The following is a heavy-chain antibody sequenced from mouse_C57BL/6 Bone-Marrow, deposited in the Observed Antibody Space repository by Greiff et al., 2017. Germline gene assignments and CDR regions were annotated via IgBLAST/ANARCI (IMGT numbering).Heavy chain of an antibody. CDR1: GYTFTDYE. D-gene: IGHD1-1*01. Sequence: VQLQESGAELVRPGASVTLSCKASGYTFTDYEMHWVKQTPVHGLEWIGAIDPETGGTAYNQKFKGKAILTADKSSSTAYMELRSLKSEDSAVYYCTTTVVATPYDFDYWGQGTTLTVSS. CDR2: IDPETGGT. V-gene: IGHV1-15*01. CDR3: TTTVVATPYDFDY. J-gene: IGHJ2*01.